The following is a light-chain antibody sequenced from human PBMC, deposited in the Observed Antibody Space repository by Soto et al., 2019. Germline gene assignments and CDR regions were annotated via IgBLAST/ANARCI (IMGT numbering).Light chain of an antibody. Sequence: QAVVTQEPSLTVSPGGTVTLTCASSTGAVTSGYYPNWFQQKPGQPPRALIYSTTYKHSWTPARFSGSLLGGKAPLTLSGVHPEEGVDYYRLPFYGVGVLFGEGTKPTAL. CDR3: LPFYGVGVL. CDR2: STT. V-gene: IGLV7-43*01. CDR1: TGAVTSGYY. J-gene: IGLJ2*01.